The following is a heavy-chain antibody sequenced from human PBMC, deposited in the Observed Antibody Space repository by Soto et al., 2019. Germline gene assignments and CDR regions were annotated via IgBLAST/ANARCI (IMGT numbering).Heavy chain of an antibody. CDR1: GFTVNNSF. CDR3: ARHSIQAGLFDS. D-gene: IGHD2-2*02. Sequence: EVQLVGTGGGLIQPGGSLRLSCTASGFTVNNSFLSWVRQAQGRGLEWLSAIFGGGDTYYSDSVKGRFTISRDNYRNTLFLQMTSLRAEDTAMYYCARHSIQAGLFDSWGQGTLVTVSS. V-gene: IGHV3-53*02. CDR2: IFGGGDT. J-gene: IGHJ4*02.